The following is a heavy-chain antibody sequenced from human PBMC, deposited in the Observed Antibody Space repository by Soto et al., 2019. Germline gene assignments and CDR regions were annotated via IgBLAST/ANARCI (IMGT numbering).Heavy chain of an antibody. V-gene: IGHV1-18*01. Sequence: ASVKVSCKASGYTFTSYGISWVRQAPGQGLEWMGWISAYNGNTNYAQKLQGRVTMTTDTSTSTAYMELRSLRSDDTAVYYCARGETSYYYGSGSELKYDYYGMDVWGQGTKVTVSS. CDR3: ARGETSYYYGSGSELKYDYYGMDV. CDR1: GYTFTSYG. J-gene: IGHJ6*02. CDR2: ISAYNGNT. D-gene: IGHD3-10*01.